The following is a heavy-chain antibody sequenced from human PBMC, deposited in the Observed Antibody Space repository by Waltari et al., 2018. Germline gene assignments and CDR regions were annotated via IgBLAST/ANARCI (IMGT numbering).Heavy chain of an antibody. D-gene: IGHD3-10*01. J-gene: IGHJ1*01. CDR1: GGSSFSAYY. CDR3: ARSAAIVVRGRYFQY. CDR2: INERGLT. V-gene: IGHV4-34*02. Sequence: QVQLQQWGAGLLKPSETLSLSCAVHGGSSFSAYYWNWVRQVPGKGLEWIGEINERGLTNYNPSLKSRVTMSVDKSRNQFSLTLTSVTAADTALYYCARSAAIVVRGRYFQYWGQGTLVTVSS.